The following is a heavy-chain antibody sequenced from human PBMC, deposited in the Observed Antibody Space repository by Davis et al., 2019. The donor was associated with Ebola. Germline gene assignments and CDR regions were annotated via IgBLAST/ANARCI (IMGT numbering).Heavy chain of an antibody. V-gene: IGHV7-4-1*02. CDR1: AYKLTSYA. CDR3: ARDRGNFDY. CDR2: INTNTGNP. D-gene: IGHD3-10*01. J-gene: IGHJ4*02. Sequence: ASVKVSCKASAYKLTSYAMNWVRQAPGHGREWRGWINTNTGNPTYAQGFTGRFVFSLDTSVSTTYLQISSLKAEDTAIYYCARDRGNFDYWGQGTLVTVSS.